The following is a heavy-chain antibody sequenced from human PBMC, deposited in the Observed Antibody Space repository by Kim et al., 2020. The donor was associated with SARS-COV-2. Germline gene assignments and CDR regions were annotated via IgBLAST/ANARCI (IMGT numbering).Heavy chain of an antibody. V-gene: IGHV1-18*04. CDR3: ATLDYDILTGYYYGLRGMDV. J-gene: IGHJ6*02. CDR2: ISAYNGNT. Sequence: ASVKVSCKASGYTFTSYGISWVRQAPGQGLEWMGWISAYNGNTNYAQKLQGRVTMTTDTSTSTAYMELRSLRSDDTAVYYCATLDYDILTGYYYGLRGMDVWGQGTTVTVSS. CDR1: GYTFTSYG. D-gene: IGHD3-9*01.